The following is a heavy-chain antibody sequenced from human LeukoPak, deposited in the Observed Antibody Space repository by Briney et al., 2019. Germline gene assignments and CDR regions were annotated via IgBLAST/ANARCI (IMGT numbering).Heavy chain of an antibody. J-gene: IGHJ4*02. D-gene: IGHD1-1*01. CDR2: INDSGGST. CDR1: GLTFSNYG. V-gene: IGHV3-23*01. CDR3: ARSLRWNLVGFDY. Sequence: PGGSLRLSCAASGLTFSNYGMNWVRQAPGKGLEWVSVINDSGGSTFYADSVKGRFSISRDNSNLYLQMSSLRAEDTAVYYCARSLRWNLVGFDYWGQGTLVTVSS.